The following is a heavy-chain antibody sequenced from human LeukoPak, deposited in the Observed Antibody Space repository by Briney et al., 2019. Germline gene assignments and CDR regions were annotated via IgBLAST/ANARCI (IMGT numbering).Heavy chain of an antibody. CDR2: IYWDDDK. J-gene: IGHJ4*02. V-gene: IGHV2-5*02. D-gene: IGHD2-21*02. CDR3: AHRPQYCGGGCYPG. CDR1: GFSLSTSGVG. Sequence: KESGPTLVKPTQTLTLTCTFSGFSLSTSGVGVGWIRQPPGKALEWLALIYWDDDKRYSPSLKSRLTITKDTSKNQVVPTMTNMDPVDTATYYCAHRPQYCGGGCYPGWGQGTLVTVSS.